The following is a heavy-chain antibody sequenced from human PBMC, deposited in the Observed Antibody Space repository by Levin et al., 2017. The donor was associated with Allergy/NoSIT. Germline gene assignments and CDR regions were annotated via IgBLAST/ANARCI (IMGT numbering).Heavy chain of an antibody. V-gene: IGHV3-9*01. CDR2: INWNSGKI. D-gene: IGHD5-18*01. CDR1: GFTFDDYA. Sequence: SGGSLRLSCAASGFTFDDYAMHWVRQVPGKGLEWVSGINWNSGKIDYADSVKGRFTVSRDNAKNSLYLQMNSLRAEDTALYYCAKENTAGYSYGEYYYGMDVWGQGTTVTVSS. CDR3: AKENTAGYSYGEYYYGMDV. J-gene: IGHJ6*02.